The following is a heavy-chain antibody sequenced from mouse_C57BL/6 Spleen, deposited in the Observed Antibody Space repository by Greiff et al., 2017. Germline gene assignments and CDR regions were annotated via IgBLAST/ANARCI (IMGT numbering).Heavy chain of an antibody. V-gene: IGHV1-64*01. Sequence: QVQLQQPGAELVKPGASVKLSCKASGYTFTSYWMHWVKQRPGQGLEWIGMIHPNSGSTNYNEKFKSKATLTVDTSSSTAYMQLSSLTSEDSAVYYCARNRHEGYFDVWGTGTTVTVSS. CDR1: GYTFTSYW. CDR2: IHPNSGST. J-gene: IGHJ1*03. CDR3: ARNRHEGYFDV. D-gene: IGHD6-1*01.